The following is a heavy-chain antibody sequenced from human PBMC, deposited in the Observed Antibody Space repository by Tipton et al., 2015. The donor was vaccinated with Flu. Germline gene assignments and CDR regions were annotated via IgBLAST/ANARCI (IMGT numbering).Heavy chain of an antibody. J-gene: IGHJ4*02. V-gene: IGHV4-59*01. CDR3: AREAGATVDY. CDR1: GGSISSYY. Sequence: TLSLTCTVSGGSISSYYWSWIRQPPGKGLEWIGYIYYSGSTNYNPSLKSRVTISVDTYKNQFSLKLSSVTAADTAVYYCAREAGATVDYWGQGTLVTVSS. CDR2: IYYSGST. D-gene: IGHD1-26*01.